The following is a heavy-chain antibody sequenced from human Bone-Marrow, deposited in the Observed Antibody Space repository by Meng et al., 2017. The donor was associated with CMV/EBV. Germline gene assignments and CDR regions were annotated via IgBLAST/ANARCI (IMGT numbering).Heavy chain of an antibody. J-gene: IGHJ6*02. CDR3: ARSYTAVTFYYYYGMDV. Sequence: GESLKISCAASGFTFSSYAMSWVRQAPGKGLEWVSVIYSGGSSTYYADSVKGRFTISRDNAKNSLYLQMNSLRAEDTAVYYCARSYTAVTFYYYYGMDVWGQGTTVTVSS. CDR1: GFTFSSYA. CDR2: IYSGGSST. V-gene: IGHV3-23*03. D-gene: IGHD3-16*01.